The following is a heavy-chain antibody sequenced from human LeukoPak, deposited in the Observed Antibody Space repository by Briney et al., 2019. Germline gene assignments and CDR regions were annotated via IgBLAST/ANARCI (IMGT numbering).Heavy chain of an antibody. Sequence: PGGSLRLSCAASGFIFSNYWMSWVRQAPGKGLEWVANIKQDGSEKYYVDSVKGRITISRDNAKNSLYLQMNSLRAEDTALYYCAKDPLGGLPPYYFDYWGQRTLVTVSS. J-gene: IGHJ4*02. CDR2: IKQDGSEK. D-gene: IGHD3-16*01. V-gene: IGHV3-7*03. CDR3: AKDPLGGLPPYYFDY. CDR1: GFIFSNYW.